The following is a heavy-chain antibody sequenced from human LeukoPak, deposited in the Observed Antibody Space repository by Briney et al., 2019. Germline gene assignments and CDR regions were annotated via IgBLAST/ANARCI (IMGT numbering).Heavy chain of an antibody. CDR3: ALRRSPPYYYYGMDV. V-gene: IGHV4-59*01. CDR1: GGSIISYW. J-gene: IGHJ6*02. D-gene: IGHD4-17*01. CDR2: FSHSGST. Sequence: SETLSLTCTVSGGSIISYWWSWIRQPPGKGLESIGFFSHSGSTKYNSSLKSRVTISGDTSKNQFSLRLYSVTPADTAVYYCALRRSPPYYYYGMDVWGQGTTVTVSS.